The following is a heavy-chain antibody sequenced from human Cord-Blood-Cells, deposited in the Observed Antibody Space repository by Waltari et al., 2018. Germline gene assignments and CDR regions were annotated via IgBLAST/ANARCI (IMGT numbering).Heavy chain of an antibody. V-gene: IGHV4-59*08. D-gene: IGHD3-22*01. J-gene: IGHJ4*02. CDR1: GGSISSYY. CDR2: IYYSGST. Sequence: QVQLQESGPGLVKPSETPSLTCTVSGGSISSYYWSWIRQPPGKGLEWIGYIYYSGSTNYNPTLKSRVTISVDTSKNQFSLKLSSVTAADTAVYYCARLDSSGYYSYWGQGTLVTVSS. CDR3: ARLDSSGYYSY.